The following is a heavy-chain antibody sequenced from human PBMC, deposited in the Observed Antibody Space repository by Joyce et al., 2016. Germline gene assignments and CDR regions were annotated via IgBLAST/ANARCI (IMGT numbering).Heavy chain of an antibody. V-gene: IGHV2-5*02. CDR2: IYGDDDK. CDR3: AHRRKSNSGTYQD. Sequence: QITLKESGPTLVKPSQTLTLTCSFSGFSLTTPEVGVGWIRQPPGKALEWLALIYGDDDKRYSPSLNNRVTVTKDTSKNQVLFSLTNVESAATATYYCAHRRKSNSGTYQDWGQGTLVIV. J-gene: IGHJ4*02. D-gene: IGHD3-10*01. CDR1: GFSLTTPEVG.